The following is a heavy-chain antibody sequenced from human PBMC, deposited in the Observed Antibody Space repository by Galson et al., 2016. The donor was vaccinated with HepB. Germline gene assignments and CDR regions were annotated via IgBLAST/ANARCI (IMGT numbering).Heavy chain of an antibody. J-gene: IGHJ4*02. Sequence: SCAGSGFLFENYQMNWIRQAPGKGLEWVSYISTTGESGYTQKFKGRVSMTRDASITTAYMDLTSLRSEDTAGYYCARGGDGPIYYGTSGFDLWGQGSLVTVSS. CDR1: GFLFENYQ. CDR2: ISTTGES. V-gene: IGHV1-8*01. D-gene: IGHD3-22*01. CDR3: ARGGDGPIYYGTSGFDL.